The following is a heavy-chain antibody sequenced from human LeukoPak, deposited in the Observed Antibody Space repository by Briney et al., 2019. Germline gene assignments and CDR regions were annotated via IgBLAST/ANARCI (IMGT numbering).Heavy chain of an antibody. CDR1: GFTFSSYG. D-gene: IGHD3-10*01. CDR3: AKGPIYYGSGSYKSYYYYGMDV. Sequence: SGGSLRLSCAASGFTFSSYGMHWARQAPGKGLEWVAFIRYDGSNKYYADSVKGRFTISRDNSKNTLYLQMNSLRAEDTAVYYCAKGPIYYGSGSYKSYYYYGMDVWGQGTTVTVSS. J-gene: IGHJ6*02. V-gene: IGHV3-30*02. CDR2: IRYDGSNK.